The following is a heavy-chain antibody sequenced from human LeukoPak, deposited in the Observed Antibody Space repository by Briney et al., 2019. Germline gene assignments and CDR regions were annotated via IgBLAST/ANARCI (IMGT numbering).Heavy chain of an antibody. Sequence: PGGSLRLSCAASGFTFNNYAVYWVRQAPGKGLEWVALISYDGTNKYYADSVKGRLTISRDNSKSTLYLQMNSLRAEDTAVYYCAELGITMIGGVWGKGTTVTISS. CDR2: ISYDGTNK. CDR3: AELGITMIGGV. J-gene: IGHJ6*04. D-gene: IGHD3-10*02. CDR1: GFTFNNYA. V-gene: IGHV3-30*07.